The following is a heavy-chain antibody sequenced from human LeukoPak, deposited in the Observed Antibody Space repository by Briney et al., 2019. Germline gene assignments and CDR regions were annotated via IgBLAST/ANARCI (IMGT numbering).Heavy chain of an antibody. Sequence: GGSLRLSCAASGFTFSSYGMHWVRQAPGKGLEWVAVISYDGSEKYYGDSVKGRFSISRDNSKNTLHLQMSSLKVEDTAIYYCARDPATVTSCFDCWGQGTLVTVSS. CDR3: ARDPATVTSCFDC. CDR1: GFTFSSYG. D-gene: IGHD4-17*01. CDR2: ISYDGSEK. J-gene: IGHJ4*02. V-gene: IGHV3-30*03.